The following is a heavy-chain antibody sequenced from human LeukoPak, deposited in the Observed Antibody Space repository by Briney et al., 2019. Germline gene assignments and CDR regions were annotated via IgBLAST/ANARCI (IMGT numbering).Heavy chain of an antibody. CDR2: IKPDGSEK. CDR1: GFTFSSHH. D-gene: IGHD2-2*01. J-gene: IGHJ4*02. Sequence: GGFLRLSCVASGFTFSSHHMNWVRQTPGKGLESVATIKPDGSEKYYVDSVKGRFTISRDNARSSLYLQMNSLRAEDTGVYFCARMSSYCDYWGQGTLVTVSS. CDR3: ARMSSYCDY. V-gene: IGHV3-7*01.